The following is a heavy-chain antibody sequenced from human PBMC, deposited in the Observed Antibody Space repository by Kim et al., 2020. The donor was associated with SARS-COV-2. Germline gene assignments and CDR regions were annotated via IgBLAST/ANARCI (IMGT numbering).Heavy chain of an antibody. CDR2: LANDGSEE. J-gene: IGHJ6*03. V-gene: IGHV3-30*09. Sequence: GGSLRLSCTASGLSFRTHAMHWARQAPGKGLEWIGVLANDGSEEFYADSVKGRFAMSRDNSRNVFYLLMRGLRREDSGSFFCGRDGAVSARRVYSYMGVRGKGTARSVSS. D-gene: IGHD6-6*01. CDR1: GLSFRTHA. CDR3: GRDGAVSARRVYSYMGV.